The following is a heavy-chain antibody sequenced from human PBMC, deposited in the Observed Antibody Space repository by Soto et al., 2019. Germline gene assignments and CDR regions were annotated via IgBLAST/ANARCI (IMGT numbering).Heavy chain of an antibody. CDR3: ARELYYDLWSAEPQHYYYGMDV. D-gene: IGHD3-3*01. V-gene: IGHV3-33*01. CDR1: GFTFSSYG. CDR2: IWYDGSNK. Sequence: QVQLVESGGGVVQPGRSLRLSCAASGFTFSSYGMHWVRQAPGKGLEWVAVIWYDGSNKYYADSVKGRFTISRDNSKNTLYLQMNSLRGEDTAVYYCARELYYDLWSAEPQHYYYGMDVWGQGTTVTVSS. J-gene: IGHJ6*02.